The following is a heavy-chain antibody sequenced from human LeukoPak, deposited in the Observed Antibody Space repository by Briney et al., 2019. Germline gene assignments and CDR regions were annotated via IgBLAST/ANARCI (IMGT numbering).Heavy chain of an antibody. CDR3: AKVLNTYSSGGFDY. D-gene: IGHD2-15*01. CDR1: GFTFSSYA. CDR2: ISGSGGST. Sequence: GGSLRLSCAASGFTFSSYAMSWVRQAPGKGLELVPAISGSGGSTYYADSVKGRFTISRDNSKNTLYLQMNSLRAEDTAVYYCAKVLNTYSSGGFDYWGQGTLVTVSS. J-gene: IGHJ4*02. V-gene: IGHV3-23*01.